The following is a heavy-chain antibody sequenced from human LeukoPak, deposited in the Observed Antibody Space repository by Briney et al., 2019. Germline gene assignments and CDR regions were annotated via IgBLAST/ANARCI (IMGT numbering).Heavy chain of an antibody. J-gene: IGHJ4*02. D-gene: IGHD3-22*01. Sequence: GGSLRLSCAASGFTFSSYGMHWVRQAPGKGLEWVAVIWYDGSNKYYADSVKGRYTISRDNSKNTLYLQMNSLRAEDTAVYYCARTYYYDSSGYYPFDYWGQGTLVTVSS. V-gene: IGHV3-33*01. CDR1: GFTFSSYG. CDR2: IWYDGSNK. CDR3: ARTYYYDSSGYYPFDY.